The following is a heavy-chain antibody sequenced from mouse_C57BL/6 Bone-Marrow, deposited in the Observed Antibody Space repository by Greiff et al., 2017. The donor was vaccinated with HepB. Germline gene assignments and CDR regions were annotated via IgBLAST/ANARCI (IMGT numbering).Heavy chain of an antibody. CDR2: ISSGGDYI. CDR3: TREGGTAQATAWFAY. V-gene: IGHV5-9-1*02. CDR1: GFTFSSYA. J-gene: IGHJ3*01. Sequence: EVKLMESGEGLVKPGGSLKLSCAASGFTFSSYAMSWVRQTPEKRLEWVAYISSGGDYIYYADTVKGRFTISRDNARNTLYLQMSSLKSEDTAMYYCTREGGTAQATAWFAYWGQGTLVTVSA. D-gene: IGHD3-2*02.